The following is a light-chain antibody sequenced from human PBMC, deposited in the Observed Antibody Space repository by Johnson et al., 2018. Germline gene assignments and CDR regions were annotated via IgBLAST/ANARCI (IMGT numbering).Light chain of an antibody. J-gene: IGLJ1*01. Sequence: QSVLTQPPSVSAAPGQKVTISCSGSSSNIGNNYVSWYQQLPGTAPKLLSYENNKRPSGIPDRLSGSKSGTSATLSITGLQTGAEADYYCGTWDSSLSAGNVFGTGTKVTVL. CDR2: ENN. CDR1: SSNIGNNY. V-gene: IGLV1-51*02. CDR3: GTWDSSLSAGNV.